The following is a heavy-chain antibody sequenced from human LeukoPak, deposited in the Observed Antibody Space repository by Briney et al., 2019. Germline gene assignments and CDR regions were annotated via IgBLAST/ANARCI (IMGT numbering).Heavy chain of an antibody. J-gene: IGHJ3*02. Sequence: GGSLRLSCAASGFTFSSYWMNWARQAPGKGLEWVASIKQDGSEIYYVDSVKGRFTISRDNAKRSLYLHMSSLRAEDTAGYYCARINSGTYWGDAFDIWGQGTMVTVSS. CDR1: GFTFSSYW. CDR2: IKQDGSEI. V-gene: IGHV3-7*03. CDR3: ARINSGTYWGDAFDI. D-gene: IGHD1-26*01.